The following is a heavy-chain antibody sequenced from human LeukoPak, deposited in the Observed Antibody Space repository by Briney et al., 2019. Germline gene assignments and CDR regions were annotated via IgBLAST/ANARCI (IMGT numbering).Heavy chain of an antibody. CDR2: IWYDGSNK. Sequence: GGSLRLSCAASGFTFSSYGMHWVRQAPDKGLEWVAIIWYDGSNKFYADSVKGRFTISRDNSKNTLYLQMNSLRAEDTAVYYCARDDTVYFDYWGQGTLVTVSS. CDR3: ARDDTVYFDY. D-gene: IGHD2-2*02. V-gene: IGHV3-33*01. CDR1: GFTFSSYG. J-gene: IGHJ4*02.